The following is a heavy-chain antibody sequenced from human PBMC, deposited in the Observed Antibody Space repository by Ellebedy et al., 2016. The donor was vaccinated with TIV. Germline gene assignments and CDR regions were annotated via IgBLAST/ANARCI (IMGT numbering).Heavy chain of an antibody. D-gene: IGHD2-2*02. CDR3: ARIQPEYQLLYAALDY. Sequence: ASVKVSXXASGYTFTGYYMHWVRQAPGQGLEWMGWINPNSGGTNYAQKFQGRVTMTRDTSISTAYMELRRLRSDDTAVYYCARIQPEYQLLYAALDYWGQGTLVTVSS. V-gene: IGHV1-2*02. CDR1: GYTFTGYY. J-gene: IGHJ4*02. CDR2: INPNSGGT.